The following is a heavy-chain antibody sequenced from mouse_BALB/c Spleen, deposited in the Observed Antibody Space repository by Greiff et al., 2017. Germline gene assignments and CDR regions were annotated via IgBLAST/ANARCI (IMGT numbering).Heavy chain of an antibody. CDR1: GYTFSSYW. Sequence: QVQLQQSGAELMKPGASVKISCKATGYTFSSYWIEWVKQRPGHGLEWIGEILPGSGSTNYNEKFKGKATFTADTSSNTAYMQLSSLTSEDSAVYYCAREAVLKTQGFAYWGQGTLVTVSA. D-gene: IGHD1-1*01. V-gene: IGHV1-9*01. CDR2: ILPGSGST. J-gene: IGHJ3*01. CDR3: AREAVLKTQGFAY.